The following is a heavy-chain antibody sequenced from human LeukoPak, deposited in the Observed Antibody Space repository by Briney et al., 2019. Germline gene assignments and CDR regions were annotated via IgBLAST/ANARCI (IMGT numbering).Heavy chain of an antibody. CDR3: ARDQETVAIDY. CDR1: GGSISSYY. J-gene: IGHJ4*02. CDR2: IYYSGST. Sequence: SETLSLTCTVSGGSISSYYWSWIRQPPGKGLEWIGYIYYSGSTNYNPSLKSRVTISVDTSKNQFSLKLSSVTAADTAVYYCARDQETVAIDYWGQGTLVTVST. V-gene: IGHV4-59*01. D-gene: IGHD5-12*01.